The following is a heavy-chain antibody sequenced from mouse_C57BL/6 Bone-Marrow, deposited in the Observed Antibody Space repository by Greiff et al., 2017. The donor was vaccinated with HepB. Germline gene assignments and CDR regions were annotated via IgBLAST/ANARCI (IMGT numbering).Heavy chain of an antibody. Sequence: QVQLQQSGAELVRPGASVTLSCKASGYTFTDYEMHWVKQTPVHGLEWIGAIDPETGGTAYNQKFKGKAILTADKSPSTAYMELRSLTSEDSAVYYCYCYGSSSFAYWGQGTLVTVSA. V-gene: IGHV1-15*01. J-gene: IGHJ3*01. CDR3: YCYGSSSFAY. CDR1: GYTFTDYE. CDR2: IDPETGGT. D-gene: IGHD1-1*01.